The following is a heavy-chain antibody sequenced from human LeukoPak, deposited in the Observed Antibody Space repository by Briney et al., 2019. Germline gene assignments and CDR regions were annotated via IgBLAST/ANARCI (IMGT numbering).Heavy chain of an antibody. CDR1: GFTVSSNF. CDR3: AKDQHGWQWLPHDAFDI. V-gene: IGHV3-23*01. Sequence: GGSLRLSCAASGFTVSSNFMSWVRQAPGKGLEWVSAISGSGGSTYYADSVKGRFAISRDNSKNTLYLQMNSLRAEDTAVYYCAKDQHGWQWLPHDAFDIWGQGTMVTVSS. D-gene: IGHD6-19*01. CDR2: ISGSGGST. J-gene: IGHJ3*02.